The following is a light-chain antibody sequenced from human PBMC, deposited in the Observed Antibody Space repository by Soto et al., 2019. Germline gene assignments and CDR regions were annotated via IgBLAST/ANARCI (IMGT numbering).Light chain of an antibody. V-gene: IGLV2-8*01. CDR2: EFS. CDR1: DNDVGRYDY. CDR3: LSYVGGNSVA. Sequence: QSVLTQPPSASGSPGMSVTLSFAGTDNDVGRYDYVSWYQQHPGKAPKLLIYEFSKRPSGVPDRFSASKSGNTASLTVSGLQGEDEAAYYCLSYVGGNSVAFGGGTKLTVL. J-gene: IGLJ2*01.